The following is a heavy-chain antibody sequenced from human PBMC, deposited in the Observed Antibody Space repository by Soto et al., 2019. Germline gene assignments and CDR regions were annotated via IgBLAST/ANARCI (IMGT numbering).Heavy chain of an antibody. J-gene: IGHJ6*02. Sequence: WSLRLSCTASGFTFSSYGMHWVRQAPGKGLEWVAVISYDGSNKYYADSVKGRFTISRDNSKNTLYLQMNSLRAEDTAVYYCAKDCYGDGMDVWGQGTTVTVSS. CDR2: ISYDGSNK. CDR3: AKDCYGDGMDV. V-gene: IGHV3-30*18. D-gene: IGHD4-17*01. CDR1: GFTFSSYG.